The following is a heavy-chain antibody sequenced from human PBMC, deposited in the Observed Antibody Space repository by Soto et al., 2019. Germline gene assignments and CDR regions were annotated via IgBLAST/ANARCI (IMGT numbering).Heavy chain of an antibody. CDR1: GGSISSGGYY. CDR3: AGDGGYCSGGSCCCGMDV. CDR2: IYYSGST. D-gene: IGHD2-15*01. J-gene: IGHJ6*02. Sequence: QVQLQESGPGLVKPSQTLSLTCTVSGGSISSGGYYWSWIRQHPGKGLEWIGYIYYSGSTYYNPSLKSRVTISVDPANNQFSLKRSSVTAADTAVYYCAGDGGYCSGGSCCCGMDVWGPGTTVTVSS. V-gene: IGHV4-31*03.